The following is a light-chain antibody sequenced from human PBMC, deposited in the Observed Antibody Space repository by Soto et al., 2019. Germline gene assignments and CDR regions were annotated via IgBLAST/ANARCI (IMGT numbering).Light chain of an antibody. Sequence: SSELTQPPSVSVAPGQTARITCGGNNIGSKSVHWYQQKPGQAPVLVIYDDGDRPSGIPERFSGSNSGNTATLTISRVEVGDEADYFCQVWDSSSDHREVFGNGTKLTVL. CDR3: QVWDSSSDHREV. J-gene: IGLJ1*01. CDR1: NIGSKS. CDR2: DDG. V-gene: IGLV3-21*02.